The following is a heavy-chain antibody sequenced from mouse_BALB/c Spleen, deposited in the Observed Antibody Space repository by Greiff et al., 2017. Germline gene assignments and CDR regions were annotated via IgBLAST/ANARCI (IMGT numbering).Heavy chain of an antibody. Sequence: EVQLQESGGGLVKPGGSLKLSCAASGFAFSSYDMSWVRQTPEKRLEWVAYISSGGGSTYYPDTVKGRFTISRDNAKNTLYLQMSSLKSEDTAMYYCARQGTGTFAYWGQGTLVTVSA. J-gene: IGHJ3*01. CDR3: ARQGTGTFAY. CDR2: ISSGGGST. CDR1: GFAFSSYD. D-gene: IGHD4-1*01. V-gene: IGHV5-12-1*01.